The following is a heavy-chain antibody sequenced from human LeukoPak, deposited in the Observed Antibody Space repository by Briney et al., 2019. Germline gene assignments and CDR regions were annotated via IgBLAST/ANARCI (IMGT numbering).Heavy chain of an antibody. CDR3: ARAIVPAAPGAFDI. J-gene: IGHJ3*02. CDR1: GGTFSNYA. CDR2: IFPVFGTA. Sequence: ASVKVSCKASGGTFSNYAISWVRQAPGEGLEWMGGIFPVFGTAYYAQKFQARVTITTDESTSTGYMEMSSLRSEDTAIYYCARAIVPAAPGAFDIWGQGTMVTVSS. V-gene: IGHV1-69*05. D-gene: IGHD2-2*01.